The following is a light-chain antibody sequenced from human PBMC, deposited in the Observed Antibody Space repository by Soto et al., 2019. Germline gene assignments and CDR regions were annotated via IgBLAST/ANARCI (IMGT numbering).Light chain of an antibody. CDR1: QGISTY. Sequence: IQMTQSPSSLSASVGDRVTITCRASQGISTYRNCYQQKPGKAPKVLIYEASSLQSGVPSRFSGSGSGTDFTLTITSLQPEDFATYYCQQSYNTPRTFGQGTKVDIK. J-gene: IGKJ1*01. V-gene: IGKV1-39*01. CDR2: EAS. CDR3: QQSYNTPRT.